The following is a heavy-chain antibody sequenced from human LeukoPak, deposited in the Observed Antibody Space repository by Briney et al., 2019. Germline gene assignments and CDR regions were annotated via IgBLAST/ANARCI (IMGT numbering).Heavy chain of an antibody. J-gene: IGHJ4*02. V-gene: IGHV1-46*01. Sequence: ASVKVSCKASGGTFSSYAISWVRQAPGQGLEWMGIINPSGGSTSYAQKFQGRVTMTRDTSTSTVYMELSSLRSEDTAVYYCARGGYSSSDDYWGQGTLVTVSS. D-gene: IGHD6-6*01. CDR1: GGTFSSYA. CDR2: INPSGGST. CDR3: ARGGYSSSDDY.